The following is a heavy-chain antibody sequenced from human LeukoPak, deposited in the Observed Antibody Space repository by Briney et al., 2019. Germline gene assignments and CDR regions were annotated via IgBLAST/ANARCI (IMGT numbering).Heavy chain of an antibody. J-gene: IGHJ6*02. D-gene: IGHD5-12*01. V-gene: IGHV3-23*01. CDR1: GFTFNRYD. Sequence: GGSLRLSCEVSGFTFNRYDMSWVRQAPGKGLEWVSVISGSGGSTYYADSVKGRFTISRDNSKNTLYLQMNSLRVEDTAVYYCAKGTTGYSGYAVLHYGMDVWGQGATVTVSS. CDR3: AKGTTGYSGYAVLHYGMDV. CDR2: ISGSGGST.